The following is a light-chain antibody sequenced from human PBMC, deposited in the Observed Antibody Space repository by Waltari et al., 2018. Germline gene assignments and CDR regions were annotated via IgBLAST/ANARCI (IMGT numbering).Light chain of an antibody. CDR1: QSISDW. Sequence: DIQMTQSPSMLSVSVGDRVTITCRAHQSISDWVAWYQQKPGQAPKLLIYKASTLETGVPSRFSGSGSGTEFSLTISSLQSDDFATYYCQHYNSSSTTFGQGTKLDIK. J-gene: IGKJ2*01. CDR2: KAS. V-gene: IGKV1-5*03. CDR3: QHYNSSSTT.